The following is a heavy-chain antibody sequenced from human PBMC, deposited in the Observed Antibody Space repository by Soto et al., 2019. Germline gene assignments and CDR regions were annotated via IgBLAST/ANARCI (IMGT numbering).Heavy chain of an antibody. CDR1: GGSISSGGYY. V-gene: IGHV4-31*03. D-gene: IGHD2-21*01. CDR2: IYYSGST. J-gene: IGHJ6*02. Sequence: QVQLQESGPGLVKPSQTLSLTCTVSGGSISSGGYYWSWIRQHPGKGLEWIGYIYYSGSTYYNPSLKRRVTISVDTSKNQFPLRPSSVTAADTAVYYCAASCVGCGGFNYYGMDVWGQGTTVTVSS. CDR3: AASCVGCGGFNYYGMDV.